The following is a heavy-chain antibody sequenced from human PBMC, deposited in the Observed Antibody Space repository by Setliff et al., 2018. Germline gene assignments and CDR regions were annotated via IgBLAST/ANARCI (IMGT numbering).Heavy chain of an antibody. J-gene: IGHJ6*02. V-gene: IGHV3-23*03. D-gene: IGHD1-20*01. CDR3: ARDGGINMVKTYYYGLDV. CDR1: GFTFSTYA. CDR2: IYSGDRNT. Sequence: GGSLRLSCAASGFTFSTYAMSWVRQAPGKGLEWVSTIYSGDRNTFYTDSVKGRFTIFRDGSKNTLFLQMTSLRIEDMGIYYCARDGGINMVKTYYYGLDVWGQGTTVTVSS.